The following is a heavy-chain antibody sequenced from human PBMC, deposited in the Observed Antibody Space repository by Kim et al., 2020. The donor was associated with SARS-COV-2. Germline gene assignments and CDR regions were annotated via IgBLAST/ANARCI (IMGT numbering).Heavy chain of an antibody. CDR3: ARQPSLGGYFDY. CDR1: GGSINSSSHY. V-gene: IGHV4-39*01. Sequence: SETLSLTCSVSGGSINSSSHYWGWIRHPPGKGLEWVGSIFYRGSTYYNPSLRSRVTISVDTSKNQFSLKLSSVTAADTAVYFCARQPSLGGYFDYWGQGTLVTVSS. CDR2: IFYRGST. D-gene: IGHD3-16*01. J-gene: IGHJ4*02.